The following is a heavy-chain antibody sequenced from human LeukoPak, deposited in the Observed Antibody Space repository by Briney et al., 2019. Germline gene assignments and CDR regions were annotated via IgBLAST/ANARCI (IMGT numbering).Heavy chain of an antibody. CDR1: GYTFTGYY. V-gene: IGHV1-2*02. CDR3: ARESRSSSSCDY. CDR2: INPNSGGT. Sequence: ASVKVSCKASGYTFTGYYMHWVRQAPGQGLEWMGWINPNSGGTNYAQKFQGRVTMTRDTSTSTAYMELSRLRSDDTAVYYCARESRSSSSCDYWGQGTLVTVSS. D-gene: IGHD6-6*01. J-gene: IGHJ4*02.